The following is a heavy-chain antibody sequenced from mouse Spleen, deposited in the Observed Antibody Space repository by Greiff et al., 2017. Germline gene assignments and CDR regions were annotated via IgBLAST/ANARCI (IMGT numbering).Heavy chain of an antibody. CDR2: ISYDGIN. V-gene: IGHV3-6*01. CDR3: ARGAWFAY. J-gene: IGHJ3*01. CDR1: GYSITSGYY. Sequence: EVKLQESGPGLVKPSQSLSLTCSVTGYSITSGYYWNWIRQFPGNKLEWMGYISYDGINNYNPSLKNRISITRDTSKNQFFLKLNSVTTEDTATYYCARGAWFAYGGQGTLVTVSA.